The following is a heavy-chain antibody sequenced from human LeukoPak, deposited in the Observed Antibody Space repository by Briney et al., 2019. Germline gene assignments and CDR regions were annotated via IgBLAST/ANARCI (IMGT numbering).Heavy chain of an antibody. D-gene: IGHD1-26*01. V-gene: IGHV3-7*01. CDR2: INPDGSLI. CDR3: AKWELYSGFHYIDY. CDR1: GFTFSSDW. Sequence: PGGSLRLSCAASGFTFSSDWMTWVRQGPGKGLEWGANINPDGSLIYYVDSVKGRFTISRDNAKNSLYLQMNSLRAEDTAVYYCAKWELYSGFHYIDYWGQGTLATVSS. J-gene: IGHJ4*02.